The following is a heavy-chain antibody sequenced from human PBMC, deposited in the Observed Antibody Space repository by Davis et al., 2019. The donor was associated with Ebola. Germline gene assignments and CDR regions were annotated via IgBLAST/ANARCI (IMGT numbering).Heavy chain of an antibody. CDR1: GFTFSDYY. V-gene: IGHV3-11*06. Sequence: GESLKISCAASGFTFSDYYMSWIRQAPGKGLEWVSYISSSSSYTNYAESVKGRFTISRDNAKNSLYLQMNNLRVEDTAVYYCARSGYDWGQGTLVTVAS. D-gene: IGHD5-12*01. CDR2: ISSSSSYT. CDR3: ARSGYD. J-gene: IGHJ4*02.